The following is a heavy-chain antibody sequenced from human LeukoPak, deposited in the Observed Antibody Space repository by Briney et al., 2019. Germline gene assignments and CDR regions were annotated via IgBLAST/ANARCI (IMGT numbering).Heavy chain of an antibody. D-gene: IGHD6-19*01. J-gene: IGHJ4*02. CDR1: GCTFSNYG. CDR2: ISHDGSYR. V-gene: IGHV3-30*03. CDR3: ALPSSGWRFDY. Sequence: GRSLKLSCEASGCTFSNYGMHWVRRAPGKGLEWVAVISHDGSYRDFADSVQGRFTISRDKPRGTLYLQMNSLRAEDTAVYYCALPSSGWRFDYWGRGALVTVS.